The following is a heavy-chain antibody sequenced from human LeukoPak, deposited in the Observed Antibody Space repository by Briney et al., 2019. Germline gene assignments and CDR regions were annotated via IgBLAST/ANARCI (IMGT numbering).Heavy chain of an antibody. Sequence: PGGSLRLSCADSGFTFSSYWMSWVRQAPGKGLELVSNIKQDGSEKYYVDSVKCRFTISRDNAKNSLYLQMNSLRAEDTAVYFCARVGGSGWTFDYWGQGTLVTVFS. D-gene: IGHD6-19*01. CDR3: ARVGGSGWTFDY. J-gene: IGHJ4*02. CDR2: IKQDGSEK. V-gene: IGHV3-7*01. CDR1: GFTFSSYW.